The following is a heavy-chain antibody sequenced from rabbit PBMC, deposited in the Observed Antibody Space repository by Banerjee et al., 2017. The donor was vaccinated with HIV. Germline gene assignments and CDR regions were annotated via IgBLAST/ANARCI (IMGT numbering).Heavy chain of an antibody. D-gene: IGHD6-1*01. CDR2: IGPIFSTP. CDR3: VRDYTYGGVGYEDDWLDL. V-gene: IGHV1S47*01. CDR1: GFDFSSYG. Sequence: QEQLVESGGGLVQPGGSLKVSCKTSGFDFSSYGMSWVRQAPGKGLEWIGYIGPIFSTPKYANWVNGRLTISRDNGQNTVFLQMTSRTAADTATYFCVRDYTYGGVGYEDDWLDLWGPDTLVTVS. J-gene: IGHJ5*01.